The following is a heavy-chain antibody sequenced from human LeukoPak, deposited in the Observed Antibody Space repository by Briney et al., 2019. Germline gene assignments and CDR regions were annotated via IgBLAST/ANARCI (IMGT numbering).Heavy chain of an antibody. D-gene: IGHD3-10*01. V-gene: IGHV3-13*01. Sequence: GGSLRLSCAASGFTFSSYDMHWVRQATGKGLEWVSAIGTAGDTYYPGSVKGRFTISRENAKNSLYLQMNSLRAGDTAVYYCARGRARGGLLWFGEVTYYMDVWGKGTTVTITS. CDR3: ARGRARGGLLWFGEVTYYMDV. CDR1: GFTFSSYD. J-gene: IGHJ6*03. CDR2: IGTAGDT.